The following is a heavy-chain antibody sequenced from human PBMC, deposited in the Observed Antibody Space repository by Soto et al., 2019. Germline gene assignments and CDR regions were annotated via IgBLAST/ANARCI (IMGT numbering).Heavy chain of an antibody. CDR2: ISAYNGNT. CDR1: GYTFTSYG. Sequence: GPSAKLSCKDSGYTFTSYGISSVQQAPRQGLEWMGWISAYNGNTNYAQKLQGRVTMTTDTSTSTAYMELRSLRSDDTAVYCCARNFGSGSYYREAQPYWFDPWGQGTLVTVS. J-gene: IGHJ5*02. V-gene: IGHV1-18*01. D-gene: IGHD3-10*01. CDR3: ARNFGSGSYYREAQPYWFDP.